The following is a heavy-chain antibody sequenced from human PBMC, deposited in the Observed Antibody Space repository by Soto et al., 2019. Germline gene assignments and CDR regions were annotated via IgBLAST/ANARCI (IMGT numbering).Heavy chain of an antibody. CDR1: SGSISSSNW. CDR3: AREVRDGYNFIDY. CDR2: IYHSGST. J-gene: IGHJ4*02. D-gene: IGHD5-12*01. Sequence: SETLSLTCAVSSGSISSSNWWSWVRQPPGKGLEWIGEIYHSGSTNYNPSLKSRVTISVDTSKNQFSLKLSSVTAADTAVYYCAREVRDGYNFIDYWGQGTLVTVS. V-gene: IGHV4-4*02.